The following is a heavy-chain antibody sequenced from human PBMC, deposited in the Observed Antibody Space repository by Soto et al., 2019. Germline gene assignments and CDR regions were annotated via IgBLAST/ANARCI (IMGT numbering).Heavy chain of an antibody. CDR2: IYSNGIT. J-gene: IGHJ4*02. D-gene: IGHD1-20*01. Sequence: PSETLSLTCSVSGGSISNYYWNWIRQPAGKGLEWIGRIYSNGITYYNPSLESRVSVSVDTSKNQFSLKVSGVSAADTAVYYCATSQKGYNWNYFDHWGQGALVTVSS. CDR3: ATSQKGYNWNYFDH. CDR1: GGSISNYY. V-gene: IGHV4-4*07.